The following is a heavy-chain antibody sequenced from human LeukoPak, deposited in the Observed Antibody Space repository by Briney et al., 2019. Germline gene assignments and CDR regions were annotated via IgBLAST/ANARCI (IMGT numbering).Heavy chain of an antibody. V-gene: IGHV3-11*04. Sequence: GGPLRLSCVVSGFTFRNYYMSWIRQAPGKGLEWVSYISSSGDDTDYADPVKGRFTISRDNAKNSVYLQMTSLRVEDTAMYYCARAFHWGQGTLVTVST. J-gene: IGHJ4*02. CDR1: GFTFRNYY. CDR2: ISSSGDDT. D-gene: IGHD2/OR15-2a*01. CDR3: ARAFH.